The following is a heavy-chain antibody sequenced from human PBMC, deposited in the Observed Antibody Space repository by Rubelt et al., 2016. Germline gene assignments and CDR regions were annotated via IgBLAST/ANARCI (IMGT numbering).Heavy chain of an antibody. CDR2: ISAYHGNK. J-gene: IGHJ4*02. V-gene: IGHV1-18*01. CDR1: GYTFTSYG. D-gene: IGHD3-10*01. CDR3: ATRSLWFGEIDRYFDY. Sequence: QVQLVQSGAEVKKPGASVKVSCKASGYTFTSYGISWVRQAPGQGLEWMGWISAYHGNKNYAQKLQGRVTMTTDTSTSAAYMELRSLRSDDTAVYYCATRSLWFGEIDRYFDYWGQGTLVTVSS.